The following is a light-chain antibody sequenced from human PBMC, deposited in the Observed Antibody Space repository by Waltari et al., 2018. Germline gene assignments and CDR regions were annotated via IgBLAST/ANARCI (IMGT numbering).Light chain of an antibody. Sequence: SCRARQSVDKSLAWYQQKPGQAPKLLNYGASTRATGIPDRFTGSGSGTDFSLTISSLEPEDFAIYFCQHYVRLPATFGQGTKVEIK. CDR2: GAS. V-gene: IGKV3-20*01. CDR1: QSVDKS. CDR3: QHYVRLPAT. J-gene: IGKJ1*01.